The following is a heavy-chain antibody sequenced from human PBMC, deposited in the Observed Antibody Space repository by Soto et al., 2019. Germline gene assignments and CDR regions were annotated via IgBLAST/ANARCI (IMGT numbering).Heavy chain of an antibody. CDR1: GYTFTSYG. CDR2: ISGYNGKT. CDR3: ARXGDVPSXXYXXXV. Sequence: ASVKVSCKASGYTFTSYGISWVRQAPGQGLERMGWISGYNGKTNYAQKVQDRVTMTTDTSTSTVYMEMRSLRSDDTALYYCARXGDVPSXXYXXXVXGQGTXVTV. J-gene: IGHJ6*02. D-gene: IGHD2-21*02. V-gene: IGHV1-18*01.